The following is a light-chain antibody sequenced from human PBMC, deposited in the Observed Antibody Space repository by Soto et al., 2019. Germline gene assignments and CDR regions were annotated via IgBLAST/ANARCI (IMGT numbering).Light chain of an antibody. CDR1: QNIGSW. J-gene: IGKJ1*01. Sequence: DIPMTQSPSTLSASVGDRVTITCRASQNIGSWLAWYQQKPGKAPKVLIYDASSLESGVPSRFSGSGSGTEFTLTISSLQPDDFTTYYCQQYKSYSWTFGQGTKVEIK. CDR2: DAS. CDR3: QQYKSYSWT. V-gene: IGKV1-5*01.